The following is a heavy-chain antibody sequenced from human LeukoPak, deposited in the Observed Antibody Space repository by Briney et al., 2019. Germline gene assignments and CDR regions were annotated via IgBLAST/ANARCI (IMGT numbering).Heavy chain of an antibody. D-gene: IGHD1-26*01. CDR3: ARGYRNGDYVGY. V-gene: IGHV1-69*05. Sequence: SVKVSCKASGGTFSSYAISWVRQAPGQGLEWMGGIIPIFGTANYAQKFQGRVTITTDESTSTAYMELSRLRSEDTAVYYCARGYRNGDYVGYWGQGTLVTVSS. CDR2: IIPIFGTA. CDR1: GGTFSSYA. J-gene: IGHJ4*02.